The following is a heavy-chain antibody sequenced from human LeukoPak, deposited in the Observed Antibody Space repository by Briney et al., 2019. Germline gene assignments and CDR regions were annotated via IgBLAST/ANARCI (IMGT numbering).Heavy chain of an antibody. CDR1: GFTFSSYS. V-gene: IGHV3-48*01. J-gene: IGHJ3*02. CDR3: ALNSQSRDYDFWSGVLGWGAFDI. D-gene: IGHD3-3*01. CDR2: ISSSSSTI. Sequence: GGSLRLSCAASGFTFSSYSMNWVRRAPGKGLEWVSYISSSSSTIHYADSVKGRFTISRDNAKNSLYLQMNSLRAEDTAVYYCALNSQSRDYDFWSGVLGWGAFDIWGQGTMVTVSS.